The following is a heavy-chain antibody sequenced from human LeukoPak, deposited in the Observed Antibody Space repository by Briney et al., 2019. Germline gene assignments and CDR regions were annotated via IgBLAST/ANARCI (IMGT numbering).Heavy chain of an antibody. J-gene: IGHJ4*02. Sequence: SLRLSCAASGFTFDDYAMHWVRQAPGKGLEWVSGISWNSGSIGYADSAKGRFTISRDNAKNSLYLQMNSLRAEDTALYYCAKDREYSRGEYYFDYWGQGTLVTVSS. V-gene: IGHV3-9*01. CDR1: GFTFDDYA. D-gene: IGHD6-6*01. CDR3: AKDREYSRGEYYFDY. CDR2: ISWNSGSI.